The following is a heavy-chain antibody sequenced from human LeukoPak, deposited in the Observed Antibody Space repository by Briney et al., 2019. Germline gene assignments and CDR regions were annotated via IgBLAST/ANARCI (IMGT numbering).Heavy chain of an antibody. J-gene: IGHJ6*02. CDR2: ISYSGST. CDR3: ARAEVIPMVEFDYFYGLDV. CDR1: GGSISSYF. Sequence: SSETLSLTCTVSGGSISSYFWTWIRQPPGKGLEWIGYISYSGSTNYNPSLKSRITISVDTSRHRFSLQLRSVPAADPAVYYCARAEVIPMVEFDYFYGLDVWGQGTTVIASS. D-gene: IGHD2-15*01. V-gene: IGHV4-59*01.